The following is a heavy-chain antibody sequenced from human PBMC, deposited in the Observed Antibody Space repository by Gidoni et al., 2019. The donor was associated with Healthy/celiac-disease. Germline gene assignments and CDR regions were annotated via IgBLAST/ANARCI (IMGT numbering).Heavy chain of an antibody. D-gene: IGHD6-19*01. CDR1: GGYISSSSYY. CDR2: ITYSGRT. V-gene: IGHV4-39*01. J-gene: IGHJ5*02. CDR3: ARSQATGSGGAPNWFDP. Sequence: HLQRQESCPGLVKPSEGRSLTCTVSGGYISSSSYYWRWIRQPPRKVLERLGSITYSGRTYYNPSLKSLVTISVDTSKNPFYLKLSSVTAADTAVYYCARSQATGSGGAPNWFDPWGQGTMVTVSS.